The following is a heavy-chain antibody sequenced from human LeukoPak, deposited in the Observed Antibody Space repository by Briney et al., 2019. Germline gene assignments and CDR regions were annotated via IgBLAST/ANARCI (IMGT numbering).Heavy chain of an antibody. V-gene: IGHV4-4*02. D-gene: IGHD3-10*01. CDR3: ARRNDCGSGSYHKNYFDY. CDR2: IYHSGGT. Sequence: SETLSLTCAVSGVSISSSNWWHWVRQPPGKGLEWIGEIYHSGGTNYNPSLKSRVTISVDTSKNQFSLKLSSVTAADTAVYYCARRNDCGSGSYHKNYFDYWGQGTLVTVSS. CDR1: GVSISSSNW. J-gene: IGHJ4*02.